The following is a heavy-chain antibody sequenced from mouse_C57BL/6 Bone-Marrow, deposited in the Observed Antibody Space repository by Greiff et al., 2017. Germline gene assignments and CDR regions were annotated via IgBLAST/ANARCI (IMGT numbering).Heavy chain of an antibody. V-gene: IGHV2-2*01. D-gene: IGHD2-4*01. CDR2: IWSGGST. Sequence: QVQLKESGPGLVQPSQSLSITCTVSGFSFTSYGVHWVRQSPGKGLEWLGVIWSGGSTDYYADFISRLSISKDNSKCQVFFNMNSLQADDAAIYYFARLYDCDEGVRFAYWGQGTLVTVSA. J-gene: IGHJ3*01. CDR3: ARLYDCDEGVRFAY. CDR1: GFSFTSYG.